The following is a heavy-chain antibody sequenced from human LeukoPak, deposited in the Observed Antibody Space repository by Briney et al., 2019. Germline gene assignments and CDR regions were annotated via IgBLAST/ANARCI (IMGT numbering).Heavy chain of an antibody. J-gene: IGHJ5*02. CDR1: GGSISSYC. CDR3: ARDHGYGLSP. V-gene: IGHV4-59*01. Sequence: PSETLSLTCTVSGGSISSYCWSWIRQPPGKGLEWIGYIYYSGSTNYNPSLKSRVTISVDTSKNQFPLKLSSVTAADTAVYYCARDHGYGLSPWGQGTLVTVSS. CDR2: IYYSGST. D-gene: IGHD2-2*03.